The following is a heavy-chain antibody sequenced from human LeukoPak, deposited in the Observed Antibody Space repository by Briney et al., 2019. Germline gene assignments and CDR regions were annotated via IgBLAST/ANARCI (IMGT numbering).Heavy chain of an antibody. D-gene: IGHD6-13*01. CDR2: ISGSSSSI. CDR3: AREHTRAATGTHWFGP. V-gene: IGHV3-23*01. Sequence: GGSLRLSCAASGFTFSSYAMSWVRQAPGKGLEWVSAISGSSSSIYYADSVKGRFTISRDNSENTLYLQMNSLRVEDTAVYYCAREHTRAATGTHWFGPWGQGTVVTVSS. J-gene: IGHJ5*02. CDR1: GFTFSSYA.